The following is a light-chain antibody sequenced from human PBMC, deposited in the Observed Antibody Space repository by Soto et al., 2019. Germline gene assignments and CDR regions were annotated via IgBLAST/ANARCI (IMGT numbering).Light chain of an antibody. V-gene: IGKV3-20*01. Sequence: EVVMTKCPATLSVSPGERATLSCRASQSISTYLAWYQHKPGKAPKLLIYGASNRATGIPDRFSGSGPGTDFTLTISSLEPEDFAVYYCQQYDSSPRTFGQGTKVDIK. J-gene: IGKJ1*01. CDR3: QQYDSSPRT. CDR1: QSISTY. CDR2: GAS.